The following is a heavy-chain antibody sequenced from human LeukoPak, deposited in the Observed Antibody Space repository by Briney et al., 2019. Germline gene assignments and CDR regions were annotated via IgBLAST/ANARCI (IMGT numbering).Heavy chain of an antibody. CDR3: ARGGNIVVVVADQADYYDMDV. CDR2: INPNSGGT. V-gene: IGHV1-2*04. CDR1: GYTFTGYY. Sequence: GASVKVSCKASGYTFTGYYMHWVRQAPGQGLEWMGWINPNSGGTNYAQKFQGWVTMTRDTSISTAYMELSRLRSDDTAVYYCARGGNIVVVVADQADYYDMDVWGQGTTVTVSS. D-gene: IGHD2-15*01. J-gene: IGHJ6*02.